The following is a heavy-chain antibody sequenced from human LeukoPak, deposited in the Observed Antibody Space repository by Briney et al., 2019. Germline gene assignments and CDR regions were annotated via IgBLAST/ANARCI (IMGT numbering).Heavy chain of an antibody. CDR2: IRYDGSNK. CDR3: ARDRFLRRPEPAEY. D-gene: IGHD2/OR15-2a*01. CDR1: GFTFNNYG. Sequence: GGSLRLSCAASGFTFNNYGMHWVRQAPGKGLEWVAFIRYDGSNKYYADSVKDRFTISRDNSKNTLYLQMNSLRAEDTALYYCARDRFLRRPEPAEYWGQGTLVTVSS. V-gene: IGHV3-30*02. J-gene: IGHJ4*02.